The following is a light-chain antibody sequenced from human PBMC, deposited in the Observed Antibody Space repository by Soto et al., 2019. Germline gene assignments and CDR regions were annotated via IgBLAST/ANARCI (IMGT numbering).Light chain of an antibody. V-gene: IGKV1-6*01. CDR2: GAT. J-gene: IGKJ1*01. CDR3: LQDYGYPRT. CDR1: QGIRND. Sequence: AIQMTQSPSSLSASVGDRVTITCRASQGIRNDVGWYQQKPGKAPTFLIYGATRVQSGVPSRFSGSGSGTVFTLTISSLQPEDFATYYCLQDYGYPRTFGQGTKVDIK.